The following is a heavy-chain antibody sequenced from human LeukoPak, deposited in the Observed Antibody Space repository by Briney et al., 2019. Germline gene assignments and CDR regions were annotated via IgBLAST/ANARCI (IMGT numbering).Heavy chain of an antibody. D-gene: IGHD4-17*01. Sequence: GGSLRLSCAGSGFNFGDYAIHGVRQAPGKGREWVCGINWRSDFIAYADSVRGRFTISRDNTKNSVYLQMTSLRADDTAVYYCARDPDYGDPYWGQGTLVTVSS. J-gene: IGHJ4*02. CDR2: INWRSDFI. V-gene: IGHV3-9*01. CDR3: ARDPDYGDPY. CDR1: GFNFGDYA.